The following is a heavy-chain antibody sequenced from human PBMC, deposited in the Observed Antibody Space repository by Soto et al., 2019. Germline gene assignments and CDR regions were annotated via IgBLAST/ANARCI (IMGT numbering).Heavy chain of an antibody. CDR1: GFSVTNNY. J-gene: IGHJ4*02. Sequence: EVQVVESGGGLVQPGGSLRLSCAASGFSVTNNYMNWVRQAPGKGLEWVSIIDIGGNTYYADSVKDRFTISRDSSRNRLYLHMDSLRAEDTAVYYCARGRGSTGYLGREHYFDYWGQGTLVTVSP. CDR2: IDIGGNT. CDR3: ARGRGSTGYLGREHYFDY. V-gene: IGHV3-66*01. D-gene: IGHD2-2*01.